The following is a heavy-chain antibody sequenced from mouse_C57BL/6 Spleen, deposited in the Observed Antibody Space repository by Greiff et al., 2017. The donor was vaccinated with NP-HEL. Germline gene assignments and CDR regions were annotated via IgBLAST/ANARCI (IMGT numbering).Heavy chain of an antibody. CDR3: ARDGRIYYDYDGGAWFAY. CDR2: ISDGGSYT. Sequence: DVQLVESGGGLVKPGGSLKLSCAASGFTFSSYAMSWVRQTPEKRLAWVATISDGGSYTYYPDNVKGRFTISRDNAKNNLYLQMSHLKSEDTAMYYCARDGRIYYDYDGGAWFAYWGQGTLVTVSA. D-gene: IGHD2-4*01. CDR1: GFTFSSYA. V-gene: IGHV5-4*01. J-gene: IGHJ3*01.